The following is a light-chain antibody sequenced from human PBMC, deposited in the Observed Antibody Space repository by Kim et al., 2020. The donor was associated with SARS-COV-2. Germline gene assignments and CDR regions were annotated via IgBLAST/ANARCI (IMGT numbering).Light chain of an antibody. J-gene: IGKJ2*02. CDR2: AAS. Sequence: DIQMTQSPSSLSASVGDRVTITCRASQSISSYLNWYQQKPWKAPKLLIYAASSLQSGVPSRFSGSGSGTDFTLTISSLQPEDFATYYCQQSYSTLCTFGQGTKLEI. CDR3: QQSYSTLCT. V-gene: IGKV1-39*01. CDR1: QSISSY.